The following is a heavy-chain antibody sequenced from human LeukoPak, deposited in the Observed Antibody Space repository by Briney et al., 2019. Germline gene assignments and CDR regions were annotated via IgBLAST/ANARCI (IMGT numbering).Heavy chain of an antibody. Sequence: PGRSLRLSCAASGFTFSSYGMHWVRQAPGKGLEWVAVIWYDGSNKYYADSVKGRFTISRDNSKNTLYLQMNSLRAEDTAVYYCAKRGSAEYFRHWGQGTLVTVSS. D-gene: IGHD3-16*01. CDR3: AKRGSAEYFRH. CDR2: IWYDGSNK. J-gene: IGHJ1*01. V-gene: IGHV3-33*06. CDR1: GFTFSSYG.